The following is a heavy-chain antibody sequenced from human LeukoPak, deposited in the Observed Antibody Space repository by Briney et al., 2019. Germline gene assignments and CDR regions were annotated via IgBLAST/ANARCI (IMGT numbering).Heavy chain of an antibody. CDR2: IWYDGSTK. Sequence: PGGSLRLSCAASGLTFSSYGMHWVRQAPGKGLEWVALIWYDGSTKYYADSVKGRFTISRDNSKNTLYLQMNSLRGEDTAPYYCARDVGSGTYYRGYFDYWGQGTLVTVST. CDR1: GLTFSSYG. D-gene: IGHD1-26*01. V-gene: IGHV3-33*08. CDR3: ARDVGSGTYYRGYFDY. J-gene: IGHJ4*02.